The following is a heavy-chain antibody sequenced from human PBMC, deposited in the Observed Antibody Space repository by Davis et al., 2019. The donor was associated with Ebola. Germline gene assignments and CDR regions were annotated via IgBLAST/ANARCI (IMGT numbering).Heavy chain of an antibody. CDR1: GFTFSDYY. Sequence: GSLKISCAASGFTFSDYYMSWIRQAPGKGLEWVSYISSSSSYTNYADSVKGRFTISRDNAKNSLYLQMNSLRDEDTAVYYCARGWDYFDYWGQGTLVTVSS. J-gene: IGHJ4*02. CDR3: ARGWDYFDY. D-gene: IGHD1-26*01. V-gene: IGHV3-11*06. CDR2: ISSSSSYT.